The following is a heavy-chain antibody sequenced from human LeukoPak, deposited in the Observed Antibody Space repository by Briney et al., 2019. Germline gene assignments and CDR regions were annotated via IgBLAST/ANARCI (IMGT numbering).Heavy chain of an antibody. CDR2: IISDGITT. J-gene: IGHJ3*01. V-gene: IGHV3-74*01. CDR3: AADGEYAFLV. CDR1: GLTFHNTW. D-gene: IGHD2/OR15-2a*01. Sequence: PGGSLRLSCAAFGLTFHNTWMHWIRQAPGKGLVWVSRIISDGITTTYADSVKGRFTISRDNAKNTLYLQMNSLRADDTAVYYCAADGEYAFLVWGQGTMVTVSS.